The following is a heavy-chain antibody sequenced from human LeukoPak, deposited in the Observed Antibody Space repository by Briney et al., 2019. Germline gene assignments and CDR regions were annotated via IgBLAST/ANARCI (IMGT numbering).Heavy chain of an antibody. CDR3: ARDVSYSSSWSFGYYYYYMDV. J-gene: IGHJ6*03. Sequence: GGSLRLSCAASGFTFSSYWMSWVRQAPGKGLEWVANIKQDGSEKYYVDSVKGRFTISRDNAKNSLYLQMNSLRAEDTAVYYCARDVSYSSSWSFGYYYYYMDVWGIGTTVTVSS. D-gene: IGHD6-13*01. CDR1: GFTFSSYW. V-gene: IGHV3-7*01. CDR2: IKQDGSEK.